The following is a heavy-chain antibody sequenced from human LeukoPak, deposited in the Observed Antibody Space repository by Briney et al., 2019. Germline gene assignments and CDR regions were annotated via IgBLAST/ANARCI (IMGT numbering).Heavy chain of an antibody. CDR1: GYTFTSYA. V-gene: IGHV1-3*01. CDR2: INAGNGNT. J-gene: IGHJ5*02. D-gene: IGHD3-10*01. Sequence: ASVKVSCKASGYTFTSYAMHWVRQAPGQRLEWMGWINAGNGNTKYSQEFQGRVTMTRDTSISTAYMELSRLRSDDTAVYYCAKDAELLWFGELLGNWFDPWGQGTLVTVSS. CDR3: AKDAELLWFGELLGNWFDP.